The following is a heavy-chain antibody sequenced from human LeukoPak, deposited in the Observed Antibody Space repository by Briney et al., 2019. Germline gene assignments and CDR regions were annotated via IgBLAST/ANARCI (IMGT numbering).Heavy chain of an antibody. CDR2: ISAYNGNT. Sequence: ASVKVSCKASGDTFTSYGISWVRQAPGQGLEWMGWISAYNGNTNYAQKLQGRVTMTTDTSTSTAYMELRSLRSDDTAVYYCARDYDILTGYNPFDYWGQGTLVTVSS. D-gene: IGHD3-9*01. V-gene: IGHV1-18*01. CDR3: ARDYDILTGYNPFDY. J-gene: IGHJ4*02. CDR1: GDTFTSYG.